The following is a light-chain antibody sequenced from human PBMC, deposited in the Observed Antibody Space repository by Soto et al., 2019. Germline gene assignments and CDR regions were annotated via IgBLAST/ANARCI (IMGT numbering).Light chain of an antibody. CDR1: QSVSSK. CDR3: QQRSNWLWT. Sequence: EIVMTQSPATLSLSPGQRATLSCRASQSVSSKLAWYQQRPGQAPRLLIYSASTRATGIPARFSGSGSGTEFTLTISSLQSEDFAVYYCQQRSNWLWTFGQGTKVDIK. V-gene: IGKV3-15*01. CDR2: SAS. J-gene: IGKJ1*01.